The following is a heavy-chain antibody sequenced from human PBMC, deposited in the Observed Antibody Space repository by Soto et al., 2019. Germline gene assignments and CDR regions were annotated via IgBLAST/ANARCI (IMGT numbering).Heavy chain of an antibody. Sequence: GGSLRLSCAASGFTFSSYAMHWVRQAPGKGLEWVAVISYDGSNKYYAESVKGRFTISRDNSKNTLYLQMNSLRAEDTAVYYCASGGDFWSGYHYYYYGMDVWGQGTTVTVS. D-gene: IGHD3-3*01. CDR2: ISYDGSNK. CDR3: ASGGDFWSGYHYYYYGMDV. CDR1: GFTFSSYA. V-gene: IGHV3-30-3*01. J-gene: IGHJ6*02.